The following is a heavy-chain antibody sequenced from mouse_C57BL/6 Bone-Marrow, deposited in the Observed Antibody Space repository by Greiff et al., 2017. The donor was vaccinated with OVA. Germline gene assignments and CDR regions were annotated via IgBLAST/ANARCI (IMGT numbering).Heavy chain of an antibody. Sequence: EVQLVESGPGLVKPSQSLSLTCSVTGYSITSGYYWNWIRQFPGNKLEWMGYISYDGSNNYNPSLKNRISITRDTSKNQFFLKLNSVTTEDTATYYCARDSAFTTLNYWGQGTTLTVSS. CDR2: ISYDGSN. V-gene: IGHV3-6*01. CDR3: ARDSAFTTLNY. CDR1: GYSITSGYY. J-gene: IGHJ2*01. D-gene: IGHD1-1*01.